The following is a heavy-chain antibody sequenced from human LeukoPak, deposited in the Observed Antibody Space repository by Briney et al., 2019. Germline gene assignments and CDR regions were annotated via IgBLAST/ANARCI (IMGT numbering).Heavy chain of an antibody. CDR1: GGTFSSYA. J-gene: IGHJ4*02. CDR3: ASARPYYDILTGYYN. Sequence: SVKVSCKASGGTFSSYAISWVRQAPGQGLEWMGGIIPIFGTANHAQKFQGRVTITADESTSTAYMELSSLRSEDTAVYYCASARPYYDILTGYYNWGQGTLVTVSS. CDR2: IIPIFGTA. D-gene: IGHD3-9*01. V-gene: IGHV1-69*13.